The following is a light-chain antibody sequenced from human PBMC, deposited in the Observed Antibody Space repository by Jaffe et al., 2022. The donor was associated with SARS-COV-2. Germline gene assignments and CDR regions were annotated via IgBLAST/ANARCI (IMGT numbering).Light chain of an antibody. CDR3: QQYGSSPNT. CDR2: GAS. J-gene: IGKJ2*01. V-gene: IGKV3-20*01. CDR1: QSVSNNN. Sequence: EVVLTQSPGTLSLSPGERASLSCRTSQSVSNNNLAWYQQNPGQAPRLLIYGASSRATGIPDRFSGSGSGTDFTLTISRLAPEDSAVYYCQQYGSSPNTFGQGSKVEIK.